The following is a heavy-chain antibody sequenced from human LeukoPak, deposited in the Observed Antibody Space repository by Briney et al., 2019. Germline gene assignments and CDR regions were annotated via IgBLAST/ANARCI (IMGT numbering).Heavy chain of an antibody. V-gene: IGHV1-8*01. CDR2: MNPNSGNT. D-gene: IGHD3-3*01. Sequence: ASVEVSCKASGYTFTSYDINWVRQATGQGLEWMGWMNPNSGNTGYAQKFQGRVTMTRNTSISTAYMELSSLRSEDTAVYYCARGASITIFGVARADYYYYMDVWGKGTTVTVSS. CDR3: ARGASITIFGVARADYYYYMDV. J-gene: IGHJ6*03. CDR1: GYTFTSYD.